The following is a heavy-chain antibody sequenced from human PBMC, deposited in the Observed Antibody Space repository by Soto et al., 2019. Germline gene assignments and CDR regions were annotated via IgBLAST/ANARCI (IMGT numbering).Heavy chain of an antibody. CDR3: ARARSTVAGANDAFDI. CDR1: GFSFSIYG. V-gene: IGHV3-33*01. Sequence: QVQLVESGGGVVQPGRSLRLSCVASGFSFSIYGIHWVRQAPGKGLEWVAVIWYDGSNTYYADSVKGRFTISRDNSKNTLYLQMTSLRAEDTAVYYCARARSTVAGANDAFDIWGQGTVVIVSS. CDR2: IWYDGSNT. J-gene: IGHJ3*02. D-gene: IGHD6-19*01.